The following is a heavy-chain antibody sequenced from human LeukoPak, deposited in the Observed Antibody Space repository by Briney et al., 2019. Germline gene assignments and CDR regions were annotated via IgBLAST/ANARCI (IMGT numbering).Heavy chain of an antibody. CDR1: GFTVSSNY. J-gene: IGHJ4*02. CDR2: IYSGGST. D-gene: IGHD4-17*01. CDR3: ARDSDGDYFDY. Sequence: GGSLRLSCAASGFTVSSNYMSWVRQAPGKGLEWVSVIYSGGSTYYADSVKGRLTISRDNSRNTLYLQMNSLRAEDTAVYYCARDSDGDYFDYWGQGTLVTVSS. V-gene: IGHV3-53*01.